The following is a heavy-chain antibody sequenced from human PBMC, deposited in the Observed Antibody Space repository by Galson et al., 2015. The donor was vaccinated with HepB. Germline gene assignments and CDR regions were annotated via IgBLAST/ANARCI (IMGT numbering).Heavy chain of an antibody. Sequence: QSGAEVKKPGQSLRISCKGSGYSFSGYWISWVRQMPGKGLEWVGRIDPGDSYSTYSPSFQGHVTISVDKSISTAYLQWSSLKASDSAMYYCARGPYYDNSHYFRHYFDYWGQGTPVTVSS. D-gene: IGHD3-22*01. CDR2: IDPGDSYS. V-gene: IGHV5-10-1*01. J-gene: IGHJ4*02. CDR1: GYSFSGYW. CDR3: ARGPYYDNSHYFRHYFDY.